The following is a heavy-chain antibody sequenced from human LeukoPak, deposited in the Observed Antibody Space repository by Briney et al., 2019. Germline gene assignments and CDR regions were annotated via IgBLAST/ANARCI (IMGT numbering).Heavy chain of an antibody. CDR3: ARGVSYYDSSGYYNEYFQH. D-gene: IGHD3-22*01. J-gene: IGHJ1*01. V-gene: IGHV4-61*05. CDR1: GGSIRSSSYY. Sequence: SETLSLTCTVSGGSIRSSSYYWSWIRQPPGKGLEWIGYIYYSGSTNYNPSLKSRVTISVDTSKNQFSLKLSSVTAADTAVYYCARGVSYYDSSGYYNEYFQHWGQGTLVTVSS. CDR2: IYYSGST.